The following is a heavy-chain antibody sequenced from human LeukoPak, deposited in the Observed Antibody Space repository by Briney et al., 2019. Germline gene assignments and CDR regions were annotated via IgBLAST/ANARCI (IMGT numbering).Heavy chain of an antibody. Sequence: PSETLSLTCTVSGYSISSTYYWGWIRQPPGKGLEWVGSVFHSGNTYYNPSLESRLTISADTSKNQFSLTLTSVTAADTAVYYCARDRSVGVLPAPPFDFWGQGTLVTVSS. CDR3: ARDRSVGVLPAPPFDF. J-gene: IGHJ4*02. D-gene: IGHD6-6*01. CDR2: VFHSGNT. V-gene: IGHV4-38-2*02. CDR1: GYSISSTYY.